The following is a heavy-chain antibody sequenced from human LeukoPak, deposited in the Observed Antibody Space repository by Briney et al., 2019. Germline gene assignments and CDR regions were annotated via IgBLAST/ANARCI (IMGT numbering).Heavy chain of an antibody. Sequence: GASVKVSCKASGGTFSSYTISWVRQAPGQGLEWLGRIIPILGIANYAQKSQGRVTITADKSTSTAYMELSSLRSEDTAVYYCARDRPTGCSSTSCYNYYYYMDVWGKGTTVTVSS. CDR2: IIPILGIA. D-gene: IGHD2-2*02. CDR3: ARDRPTGCSSTSCYNYYYYMDV. V-gene: IGHV1-69*04. CDR1: GGTFSSYT. J-gene: IGHJ6*03.